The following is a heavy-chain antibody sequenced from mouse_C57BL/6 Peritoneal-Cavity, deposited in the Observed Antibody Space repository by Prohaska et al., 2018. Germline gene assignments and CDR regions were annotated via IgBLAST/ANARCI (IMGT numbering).Heavy chain of an antibody. V-gene: IGHV1-82*01. CDR1: GYAFSSSW. CDR2: IYPGDGDT. Sequence: PGASVKISCKASGYAFSSSWMNWVKQRHGKGLEWIGRIYPGDGDTNYNGKFKGKATRTADKSSSTAYMQLSSLTSEDAAVYFCARGEGAWFAYWGQGTLVTVSA. CDR3: ARGEGAWFAY. J-gene: IGHJ3*01.